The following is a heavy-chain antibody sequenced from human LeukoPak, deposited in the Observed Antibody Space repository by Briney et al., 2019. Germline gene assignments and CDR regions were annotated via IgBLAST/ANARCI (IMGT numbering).Heavy chain of an antibody. CDR3: ASDWQQHYYYYYGMDV. CDR2: ISRSSGCI. V-gene: IGHV3-21*01. D-gene: IGHD6-13*01. Sequence: GGSLRLSCAASGFTFSTYWMSWVRQAPGKGLEWVSSISRSSGCICYADSVKGRFTISRDNAKNSLYLQMRSLRVEDTAVYYCASDWQQHYYYYYGMDVWGQGTTVTVSS. J-gene: IGHJ6*02. CDR1: GFTFSTYW.